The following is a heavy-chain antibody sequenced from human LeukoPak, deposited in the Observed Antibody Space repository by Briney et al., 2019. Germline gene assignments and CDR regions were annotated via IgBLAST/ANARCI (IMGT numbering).Heavy chain of an antibody. CDR3: ARDGGYCSSTSCSEYFDY. V-gene: IGHV1-2*04. CDR1: GYTFTGYY. J-gene: IGHJ4*02. CDR2: INPNSGST. Sequence: ASVKVSCKASGYTFTGYYMHWVRQAPGQGLEWMGWINPNSGSTNYAHKFQGWVTMTRDTSISTAYMELSRLRSDDTAVYYCARDGGYCSSTSCSEYFDYWGQGTLVTVSS. D-gene: IGHD2-2*01.